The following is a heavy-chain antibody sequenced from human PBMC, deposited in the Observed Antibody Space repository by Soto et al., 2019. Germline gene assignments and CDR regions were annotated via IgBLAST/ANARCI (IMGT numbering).Heavy chain of an antibody. V-gene: IGHV1-46*01. D-gene: IGHD2-15*01. J-gene: IGHJ3*02. CDR1: GYTFTSYY. CDR3: ARDSFSGYAFDI. Sequence: ASVKVSCKASGYTFTSYYMHWVRQAPGQGLEWMGIINPSGGSTSYAQKFQGRVTMTGDTSTSTVYMELSSLRSEDTAVYYCARDSFSGYAFDIWGQGTMVTVSS. CDR2: INPSGGST.